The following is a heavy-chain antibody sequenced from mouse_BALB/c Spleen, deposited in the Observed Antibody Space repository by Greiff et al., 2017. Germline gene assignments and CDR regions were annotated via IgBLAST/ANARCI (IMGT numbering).Heavy chain of an antibody. CDR2: ISYDGSN. CDR1: GYSITSGYY. V-gene: IGHV3-6*02. J-gene: IGHJ4*01. CDR3: AREDYGSSPYAMDY. D-gene: IGHD1-1*01. Sequence: DVQLVESGPGLVKPSQSLSLTCSVTGYSITSGYYWNWIRQFPGNKLEWMGYISYDGSNNYNPSLKNRISITRDTSKNQFFLKLNSVTTEDTATYYCAREDYGSSPYAMDYWGQGTSVTVSS.